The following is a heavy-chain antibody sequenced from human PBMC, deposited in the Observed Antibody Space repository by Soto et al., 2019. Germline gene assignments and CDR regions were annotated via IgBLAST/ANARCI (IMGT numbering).Heavy chain of an antibody. V-gene: IGHV2-5*02. CDR2: IYWDDDK. D-gene: IGHD1-1*01. Sequence: QITLKESGPTLVKPTQTLTLTCTFSGFSLTTSGVGVGWIRRPPGKALEWLALIYWDDDKRYSPSLKSRLTIXKXTXXNQVVLTMTNMDPVDTATYYCAHRLEIAVTGTLDYWGQGTLVTVSS. CDR3: AHRLEIAVTGTLDY. J-gene: IGHJ4*02. CDR1: GFSLTTSGVG.